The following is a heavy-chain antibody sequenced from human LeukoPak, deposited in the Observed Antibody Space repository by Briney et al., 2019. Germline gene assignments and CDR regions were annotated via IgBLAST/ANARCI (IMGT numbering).Heavy chain of an antibody. CDR2: IIPIFGTA. D-gene: IGHD2-21*02. Sequence: SVKVSCKASGYTFTGYYIHWVRQAPGQGLEWMGGIIPIFGTANYAQKFQGRVTMTTDTSTSTAYMELRSLRSDDTAVYYCARDLRSGGDYFGSRGWFDPWGQGTLVTVSS. CDR1: GYTFTGYY. V-gene: IGHV1-69*05. CDR3: ARDLRSGGDYFGSRGWFDP. J-gene: IGHJ5*02.